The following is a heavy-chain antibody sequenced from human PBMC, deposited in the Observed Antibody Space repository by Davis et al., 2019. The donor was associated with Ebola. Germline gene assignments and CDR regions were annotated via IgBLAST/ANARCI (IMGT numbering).Heavy chain of an antibody. J-gene: IGHJ4*02. V-gene: IGHV3-23*01. D-gene: IGHD2-8*02. Sequence: PGGSLRLSCEASGFTFSSLGMSWVRQAPGKGLEWVSTISGSGGSTFYADSVKGRFTISRDNSKNTLSLQMDSLRADDTAVYYCAKSFLITGSHMSEFRGVDYWGQGTVVTVSS. CDR3: AKSFLITGSHMSEFRGVDY. CDR2: ISGSGGST. CDR1: GFTFSSLG.